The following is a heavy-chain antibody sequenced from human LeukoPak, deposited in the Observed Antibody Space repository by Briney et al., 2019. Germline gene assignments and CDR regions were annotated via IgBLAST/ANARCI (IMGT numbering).Heavy chain of an antibody. CDR1: GCRFTSYW. CDR2: IYPGDSDT. V-gene: IGHV5-51*01. Sequence: GESLEISFQGSGCRFTSYWIGLVRQLPGKGVAWMGIIYPGDSDTRYSPSFQGQVTISADKSISTAYLQWSSLKASDTAMYYCAIDYYYYGMDVWGQGTTVSVSS. J-gene: IGHJ6*02. CDR3: AIDYYYYGMDV.